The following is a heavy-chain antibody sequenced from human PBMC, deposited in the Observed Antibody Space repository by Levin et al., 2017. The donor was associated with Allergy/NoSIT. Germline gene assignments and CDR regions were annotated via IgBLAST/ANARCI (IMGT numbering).Heavy chain of an antibody. D-gene: IGHD1-14*01. V-gene: IGHV3-23*01. J-gene: IGHJ6*02. CDR3: VKEYRFHYYYGMDV. CDR1: GFTFSSYA. Sequence: PGGSLRLSCAASGFTFSSYAMSWVRQAPGKGLEWVSAISGSGGSTYYADSVKGRFTISRDNSKNTLYLQMNSLRAEDTAVYSCVKEYRFHYYYGMDVWGQGTTVTVSS. CDR2: ISGSGGST.